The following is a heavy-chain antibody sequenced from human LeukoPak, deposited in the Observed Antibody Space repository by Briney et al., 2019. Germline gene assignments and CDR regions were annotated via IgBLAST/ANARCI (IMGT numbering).Heavy chain of an antibody. CDR3: ASQADAAYGDYN. D-gene: IGHD4-17*01. CDR2: IKGDESYT. Sequence: GGSLRLTCAASGFTYRRYWMHWVRQVPGKGLVWVARIKGDESYTFYADSVKGRFTISRDNAKNTLYLQMNSLRAEDTAVYYCASQADAAYGDYNWGQGTLVTVSS. V-gene: IGHV3-74*01. J-gene: IGHJ4*02. CDR1: GFTYRRYW.